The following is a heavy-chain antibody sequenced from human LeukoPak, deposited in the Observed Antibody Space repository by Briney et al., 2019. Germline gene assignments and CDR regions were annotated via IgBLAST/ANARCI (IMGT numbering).Heavy chain of an antibody. D-gene: IGHD6-19*01. V-gene: IGHV3-23*01. CDR1: GFTFSSYA. CDR3: AGIAVAGTSLDY. Sequence: GASLRLSCAASGFTFSSYAMSWVRQAPGKGLEWVSAISGSGGSTYYADSVKGRFTISRDNSKNTLYLQMNSLRAEDTAVYYCAGIAVAGTSLDYWGQGTLVTVSS. J-gene: IGHJ4*02. CDR2: ISGSGGST.